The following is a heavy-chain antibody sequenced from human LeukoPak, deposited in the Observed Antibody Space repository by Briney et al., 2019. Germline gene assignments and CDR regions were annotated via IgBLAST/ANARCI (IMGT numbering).Heavy chain of an antibody. D-gene: IGHD1-26*01. CDR3: LIVGASESDY. CDR2: IRSKANSYAT. CDR1: GGTFSGSA. V-gene: IGHV3-73*01. Sequence: KVSCKASGGTFSGSAMHWVRQASGKGLEWVGRIRSKANSYATAYAASVKGRFTISRDDSKNTAYLQMNSLKTEDTAVYYCLIVGASESDYWGQGTLVTVSS. J-gene: IGHJ4*02.